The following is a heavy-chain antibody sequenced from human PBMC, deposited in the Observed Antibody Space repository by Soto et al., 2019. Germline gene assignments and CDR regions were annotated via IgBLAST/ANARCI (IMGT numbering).Heavy chain of an antibody. Sequence: IQLVQSAGEVKRPGASVKVSCKASGYTFNTFGITWVRQAPGQGLEWMGCVSGYSDKRDYSRKLQDRITLTADTSTTTSYMELRSLTSDDTAVYYCARGWGKYLGVNDFWGQGTLVTVSS. CDR1: GYTFNTFG. D-gene: IGHD7-27*01. J-gene: IGHJ4*02. CDR3: ARGWGKYLGVNDF. CDR2: VSGYSDKR. V-gene: IGHV1-18*01.